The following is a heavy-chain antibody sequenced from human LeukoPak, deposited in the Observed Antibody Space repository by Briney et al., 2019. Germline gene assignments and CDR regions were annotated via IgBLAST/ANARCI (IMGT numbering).Heavy chain of an antibody. CDR1: GFTFSSYA. CDR3: AKDREGGFDY. D-gene: IGHD1-26*01. V-gene: IGHV3-23*01. J-gene: IGHJ4*02. CDR2: ISGSGGST. Sequence: PGASLRLSCAASGFTFSSYAMSWVRQAPGKGLEWVSAISGSGGSTYYADSVKGRFTIARDNSKNTLYLQMNSLRAEDTAVYYCAKDREGGFDYWGQGTLVTVSS.